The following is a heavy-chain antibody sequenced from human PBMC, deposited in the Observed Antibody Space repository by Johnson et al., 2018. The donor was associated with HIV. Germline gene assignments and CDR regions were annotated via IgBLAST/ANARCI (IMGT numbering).Heavy chain of an antibody. CDR1: GFTFSSYA. CDR2: ISYDGSNK. Sequence: QVQLVESGGGVVQPGRSLRLSCAASGFTFSSYAMHWVRQAPGKGLEWVAVISYDGSNKYYADSVKGRFTLSRDNSMHTMYLQMNSLRAEDTAVYYCAKDNGIAGTSGDAFDIWGQGTMVTVSS. V-gene: IGHV3-30*04. D-gene: IGHD6-13*01. J-gene: IGHJ3*02. CDR3: AKDNGIAGTSGDAFDI.